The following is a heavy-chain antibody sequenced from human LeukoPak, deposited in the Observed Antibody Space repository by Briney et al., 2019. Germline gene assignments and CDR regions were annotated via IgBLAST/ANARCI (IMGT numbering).Heavy chain of an antibody. CDR3: ARGPDTAMVDYYYYYYYMDV. J-gene: IGHJ6*03. CDR1: GGTFSSYA. V-gene: IGHV1-69*05. D-gene: IGHD5-18*01. CDR2: IIHIFGTA. Sequence: SVKVSCKASGGTFSSYAISWVRQAPGQGLEWMGGIIHIFGTANYAQKFQGRVTITTDESTSTAYMELSSLRSEDTAVYYCARGPDTAMVDYYYYYYYMDVWGKGTTVTVSS.